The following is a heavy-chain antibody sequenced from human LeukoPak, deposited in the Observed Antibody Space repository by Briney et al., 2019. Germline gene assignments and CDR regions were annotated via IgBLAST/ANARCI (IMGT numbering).Heavy chain of an antibody. J-gene: IGHJ5*02. D-gene: IGHD6-6*01. CDR3: ARGGIAARQDNWFDP. CDR1: GGSISSYY. V-gene: IGHV4-59*01. CDR2: IYYSGST. Sequence: SETLSLTCTVSGGSISSYYWSWIRQPPGQGLHWIGYIYYSGSTNYNPSLKSRVTISVDTSKNQFSLKLSSVTAADTAVYYCARGGIAARQDNWFDPWGQGTLVTVSS.